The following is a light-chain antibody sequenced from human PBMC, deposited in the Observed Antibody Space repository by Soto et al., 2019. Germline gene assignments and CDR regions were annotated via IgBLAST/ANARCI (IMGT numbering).Light chain of an antibody. V-gene: IGKV3-15*01. CDR1: QSVSSN. Sequence: EIVMTQSPATLSVSPGERATLSCRASQSVSSNLAWYQQKPGQAPRLLIYGASTRATSIPARFSGSGSGTEFTLTISSLQSEDFEVYYCHQYNNWPFTFGPGTKVDIK. CDR2: GAS. J-gene: IGKJ3*01. CDR3: HQYNNWPFT.